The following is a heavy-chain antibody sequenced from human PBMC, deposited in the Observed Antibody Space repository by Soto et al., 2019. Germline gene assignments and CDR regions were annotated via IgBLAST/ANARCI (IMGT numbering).Heavy chain of an antibody. J-gene: IGHJ4*02. V-gene: IGHV3-15*01. CDR2: IKTNANGGTT. CDR1: GFLFSNAW. CDR3: TGGDIAGDFDY. Sequence: EVQMVESGGGLVKPGGSLRLSCAASGFLFSNAWMSWVRQAQGKGLEWVGRIKTNANGGTTDYATPVKGRFTVSRDDSKNTVYLQMNSLRTEDTAVYYCTGGDIAGDFDYWGQGTLVTVSS. D-gene: IGHD5-12*01.